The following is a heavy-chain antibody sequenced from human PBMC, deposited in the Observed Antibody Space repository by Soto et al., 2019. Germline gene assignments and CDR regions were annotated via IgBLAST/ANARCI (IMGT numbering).Heavy chain of an antibody. Sequence: PGGSLRLSCEGSGFIFSNNGVHWVRQAPGKGLEWVAFMSYDGRANFLADSVKGRFTISRENPKSTLFLHMSSLSAEDTAMYYCAIVRVEDSHLEHCGQGT. CDR2: MSYDGRAN. CDR3: AIVRVEDSHLEH. J-gene: IGHJ4*02. CDR1: GFIFSNNG. D-gene: IGHD2-8*02. V-gene: IGHV3-30*02.